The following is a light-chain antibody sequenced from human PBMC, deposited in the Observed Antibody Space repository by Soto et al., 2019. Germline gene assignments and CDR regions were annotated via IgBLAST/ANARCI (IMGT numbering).Light chain of an antibody. CDR3: QQSYSTPPT. CDR2: AAS. J-gene: IGKJ1*01. V-gene: IGKV1-39*01. Sequence: DIQMTQSPSTLSASVVAIPTIACRPSQTITRWMAWYQQKPGKAPKLLIYAASSLQSGVPSRFSGSGSGTDFTLTISSLQPEDFATYYCQQSYSTPPTFGQGTKVDIK. CDR1: QTITRW.